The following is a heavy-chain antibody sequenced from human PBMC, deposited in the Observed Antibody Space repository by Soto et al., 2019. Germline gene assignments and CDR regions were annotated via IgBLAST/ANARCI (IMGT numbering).Heavy chain of an antibody. V-gene: IGHV5-51*01. D-gene: IGHD2-15*01. CDR3: ARPLPNTDGLDV. CDR2: IYPGDSDA. Sequence: PGESLKISCQGSGYHFTNFWIGWVRQMPGKGLEWMGIIYPGDSDARYSPSFQGQVTISADKSISTAYLQWNSLKASDTAMYYCARPLPNTDGLDVWGQGTTVTVSS. CDR1: GYHFTNFW. J-gene: IGHJ6*02.